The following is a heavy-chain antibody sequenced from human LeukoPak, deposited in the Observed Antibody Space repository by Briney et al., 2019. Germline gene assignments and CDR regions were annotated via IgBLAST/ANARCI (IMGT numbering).Heavy chain of an antibody. D-gene: IGHD3-22*01. CDR1: EFTFSSYG. J-gene: IGHJ4*02. CDR2: IKQDGSEK. Sequence: PGGSLRLSCAASEFTFSSYGMSWVRQAPGKGLEWVANIKQDGSEKYYVDSVKGRFTISRDNAKNSLYLQVNSLRAEDTAVYYCASPFETYYYDSSGYYAFGYWGQGTLVTVSS. V-gene: IGHV3-7*01. CDR3: ASPFETYYYDSSGYYAFGY.